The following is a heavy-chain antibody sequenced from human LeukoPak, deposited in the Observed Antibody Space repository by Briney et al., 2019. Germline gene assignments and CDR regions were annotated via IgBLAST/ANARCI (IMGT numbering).Heavy chain of an antibody. J-gene: IGHJ1*01. D-gene: IGHD6-19*01. V-gene: IGHV3-23*01. Sequence: GGSLRLSCAAAGFTFSSYSMNWVRQAPGKGLEWVSSIDYDGGSGHYADSVKGRFTISRDNSNNTLFLHLNSLRGEDTAVYYCTRNSGWYGLSWGQGTLVTVSS. CDR3: TRNSGWYGLS. CDR1: GFTFSSYS. CDR2: IDYDGGSG.